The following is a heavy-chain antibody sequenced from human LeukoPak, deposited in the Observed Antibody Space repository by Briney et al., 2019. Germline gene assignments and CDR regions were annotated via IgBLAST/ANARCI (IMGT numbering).Heavy chain of an antibody. D-gene: IGHD3-3*01. CDR2: LNPNSGNT. CDR3: ARGRRNGDFWSGYDIDY. V-gene: IGHV1-8*01. Sequence: ASVKVSCKASGYTFTSYDINWVRQATGQGLEWMGWLNPNSGNTGYAQKFQGRVTMTRNASISTAYMELSSLRSEDTAVYYCARGRRNGDFWSGYDIDYWGQGILVTVSS. CDR1: GYTFTSYD. J-gene: IGHJ4*02.